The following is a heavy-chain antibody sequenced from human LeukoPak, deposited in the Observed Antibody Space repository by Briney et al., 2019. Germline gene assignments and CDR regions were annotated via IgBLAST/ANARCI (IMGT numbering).Heavy chain of an antibody. J-gene: IGHJ4*02. D-gene: IGHD6-19*01. CDR3: ARVSTVAAYYFDY. CDR2: IYYSGST. V-gene: IGHV4-39*07. CDR1: GGSISSSNYY. Sequence: SETLSLTCTVSGGSISSSNYYWGWIRQPPGKGLEWIGNIYYSGSTYYNPSLKSRVTISVDTSKNQFSLKLSSVTAADTAVYYCARVSTVAAYYFDYWGQGTVVTVSS.